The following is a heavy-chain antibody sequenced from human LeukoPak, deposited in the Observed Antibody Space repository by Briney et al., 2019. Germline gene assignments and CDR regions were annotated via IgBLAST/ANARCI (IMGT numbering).Heavy chain of an antibody. CDR3: ARRTGIDWFDP. CDR1: GGSISSNSYY. D-gene: IGHD1-1*01. CDR2: IFYSGST. Sequence: ASETLSLTCTVSGGSISSNSYYWGWIRQPPGKGLECIGYIFYSGSTYHNPSLKSRVTISVDTSKIQFSLKLSSVTAADTAVYYCARRTGIDWFDPWGQGTLVTVSS. V-gene: IGHV4-39*01. J-gene: IGHJ5*02.